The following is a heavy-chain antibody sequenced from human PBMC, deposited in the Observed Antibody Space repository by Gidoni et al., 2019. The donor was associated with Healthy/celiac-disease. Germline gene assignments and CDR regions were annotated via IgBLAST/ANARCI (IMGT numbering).Heavy chain of an antibody. V-gene: IGHV4-39*01. Sequence: QLQLQESGPGLVKPSETLSLTCTVSGGSISSSSYYWGWIRQPPGKGLEWIGSIYYSGSTYYNPSLKSRVTISVDTSKNQFSLKLSSVTAADTAVYYCAGVSGEWGWTHTAMVNYWGQGTLVTVSS. CDR3: AGVSGEWGWTHTAMVNY. J-gene: IGHJ4*02. CDR2: IYYSGST. D-gene: IGHD5-18*01. CDR1: GGSISSSSYY.